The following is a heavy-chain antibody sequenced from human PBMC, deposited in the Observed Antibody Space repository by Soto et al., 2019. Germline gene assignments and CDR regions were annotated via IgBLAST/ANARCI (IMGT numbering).Heavy chain of an antibody. CDR3: ARASSSSSAADY. V-gene: IGHV4-31*03. D-gene: IGHD6-6*01. CDR2: IYDSESA. J-gene: IGHJ4*02. CDR1: GESISSGGYY. Sequence: QVQLQESGPGLVKPSQTLSLTCSVSGESISSGGYYWSWIRHHPGKGLEWIGYIYDSESAYYNPSLTIRVTISTDSSKNHFAMRLSSVTAADTAVYYCARASSSSSAADYWGQGTLATVSS.